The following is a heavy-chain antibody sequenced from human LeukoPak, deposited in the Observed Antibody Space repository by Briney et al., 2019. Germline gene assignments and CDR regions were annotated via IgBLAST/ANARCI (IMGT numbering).Heavy chain of an antibody. CDR1: GYTFTSYG. V-gene: IGHV1-18*01. CDR2: ISAYNGNT. J-gene: IGHJ4*02. D-gene: IGHD2-2*01. Sequence: AASVTVSCKASGYTFTSYGISWVRQAPGQGLEWMGWISAYNGNTNYAQKLQGRVTMTTDTSTSTAYMELRSLRSDDTAVYYCARVDAEVVPAADWGQGTLVTVSS. CDR3: ARVDAEVVPAAD.